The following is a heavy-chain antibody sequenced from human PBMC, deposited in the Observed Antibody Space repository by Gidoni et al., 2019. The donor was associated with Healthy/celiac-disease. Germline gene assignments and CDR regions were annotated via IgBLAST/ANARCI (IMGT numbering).Heavy chain of an antibody. CDR2: IYYSGST. CDR1: GGSISSYY. CDR3: ARVGGLLGSSWYFDHWFDP. D-gene: IGHD6-13*01. V-gene: IGHV4-59*01. Sequence: QVQLQESGPGLVKPSETLSLTCTVSGGSISSYYWSWIRQPPGKGLEWIGYIYYSGSTNYNPSLKSRVTISVDTSKNQFSLKLSSVTAADTAVYYCARVGGLLGSSWYFDHWFDPWGQGTLVTVSS. J-gene: IGHJ5*02.